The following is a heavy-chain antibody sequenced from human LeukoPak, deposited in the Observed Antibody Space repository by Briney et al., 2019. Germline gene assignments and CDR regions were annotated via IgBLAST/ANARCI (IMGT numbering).Heavy chain of an antibody. J-gene: IGHJ4*02. CDR2: VTGTGGNT. V-gene: IGHV3-23*01. CDR3: ATVHGSGSYRFDF. Sequence: GGSLRLSCAASGFTFSYYSMNWVRQAPGKGLEWVSAVTGTGGNTYHADSVKDRFTISSDNSKNTVYLQMNSLRAEDTAIYYCATVHGSGSYRFDFWGQGTLVTVSS. D-gene: IGHD3-10*01. CDR1: GFTFSYYS.